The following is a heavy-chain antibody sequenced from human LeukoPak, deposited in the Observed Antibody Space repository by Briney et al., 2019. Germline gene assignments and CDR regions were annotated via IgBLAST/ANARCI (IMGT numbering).Heavy chain of an antibody. D-gene: IGHD3-3*02. V-gene: IGHV3-23*01. Sequence: PGGSLRLSCAASGFSFNNYAMSWVRQAPGKGLEWVSTISGSGSSTYYADSVKGRFTISRDNSMNTLSLQMSSLRADDTALYYCAKDRIFGVVNKMGAFDIWGQGTMVTVSS. CDR2: ISGSGSST. CDR1: GFSFNNYA. CDR3: AKDRIFGVVNKMGAFDI. J-gene: IGHJ3*02.